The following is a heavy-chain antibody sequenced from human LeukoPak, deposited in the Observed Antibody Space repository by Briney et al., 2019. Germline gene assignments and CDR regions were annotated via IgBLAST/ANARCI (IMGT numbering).Heavy chain of an antibody. V-gene: IGHV4-59*01. CDR3: ARRTAMVLFDI. D-gene: IGHD5-18*01. CDR1: GGSISSYY. J-gene: IGHJ3*02. Sequence: SETLSLTCTVSGGSISSYYWSWIRQPPGKGLEWIGYIYYSGSTNYNPSLKSRVTISVDTSKNQFSLKLSSVTAADTAVYYCARRTAMVLFDIWGQGKMVTVSS. CDR2: IYYSGST.